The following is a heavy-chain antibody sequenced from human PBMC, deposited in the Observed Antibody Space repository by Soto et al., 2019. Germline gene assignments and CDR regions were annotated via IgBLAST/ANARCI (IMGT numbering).Heavy chain of an antibody. V-gene: IGHV1-69*13. Sequence: GASVKVSCKASGGTFSSYAISWVRQAPGQGLEWMGGIIPIFGTANYAQKYQGRVTITADESTSTAYMELSSLRSEDTAVYYCARALTAANAFDIWGQGTMVTVSS. CDR1: GGTFSSYA. J-gene: IGHJ3*02. D-gene: IGHD2-21*02. CDR3: ARALTAANAFDI. CDR2: IIPIFGTA.